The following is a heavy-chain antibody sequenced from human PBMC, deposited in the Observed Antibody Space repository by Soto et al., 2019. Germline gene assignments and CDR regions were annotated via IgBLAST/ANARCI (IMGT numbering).Heavy chain of an antibody. D-gene: IGHD5-12*01. CDR1: GFSVTANY. V-gene: IGHV3-53*01. J-gene: IGHJ4*02. Sequence: EVQVVESGGGLIQPGGSLRLSCEVSGFSVTANYMSWVRQAPGKGLEWVSVIYSGGSTYYIDSVKGRFSISRDISNNTLYLQMTSLRAEDTAVYYCHGYGYWGQGTLVPVSS. CDR3: HGYGY. CDR2: IYSGGST.